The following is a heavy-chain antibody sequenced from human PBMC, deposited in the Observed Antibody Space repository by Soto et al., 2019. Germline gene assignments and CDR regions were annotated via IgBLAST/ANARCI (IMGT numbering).Heavy chain of an antibody. V-gene: IGHV5-51*01. CDR3: ARCLGPGYSSGWYVGGMDV. Sequence: GESLKISCQGSGYSFTSYWIGWVRQMPGKGLEWMGIIYPGDSDTRYSPSFQGQVTISADKSISTAYLQWSSLKASDTAMYYFARCLGPGYSSGWYVGGMDVWGQGTTVTVSS. D-gene: IGHD6-19*01. J-gene: IGHJ6*02. CDR1: GYSFTSYW. CDR2: IYPGDSDT.